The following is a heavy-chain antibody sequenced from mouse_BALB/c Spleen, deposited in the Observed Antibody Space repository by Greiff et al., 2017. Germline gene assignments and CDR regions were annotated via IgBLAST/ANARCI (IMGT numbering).Heavy chain of an antibody. CDR2: IDPETGGT. J-gene: IGHJ4*01. Sequence: VQLVESGAELVRPGASVTLSCKASGYTFTDYEMHWVKQTPVHGLEWIGAIDPETGGTAYNQKFKGKATLTADKSSSTAYMELRSLSSEDSAVYYCTRPCYYGSSPYAMDYWGQGTSVTVSS. D-gene: IGHD1-1*01. CDR1: GYTFTDYE. V-gene: IGHV1-15*01. CDR3: TRPCYYGSSPYAMDY.